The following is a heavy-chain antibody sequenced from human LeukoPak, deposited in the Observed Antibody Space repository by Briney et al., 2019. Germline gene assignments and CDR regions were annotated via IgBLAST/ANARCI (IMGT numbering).Heavy chain of an antibody. Sequence: KPSETLSLTCTVSGGSISSYYWSWIRQPPGKGLGWIGYIYYSGSTNYNPSLKSRVTISVDTSKNQFSLKLSSVTAADTAVYYCAKLDYGDYFWYFDLWGRGTLVTVSS. D-gene: IGHD4-17*01. CDR3: AKLDYGDYFWYFDL. J-gene: IGHJ2*01. V-gene: IGHV4-59*01. CDR2: IYYSGST. CDR1: GGSISSYY.